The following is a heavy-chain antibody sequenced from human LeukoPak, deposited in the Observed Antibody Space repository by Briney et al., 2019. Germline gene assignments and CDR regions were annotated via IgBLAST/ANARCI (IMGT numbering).Heavy chain of an antibody. V-gene: IGHV4-59*08. J-gene: IGHJ4*02. CDR3: ARLSSGSSSWYDIDY. Sequence: SETLSLTCTVSGGSISSFYWSWIRQPPGKGLEWVGYIYYSGSTNYNPSLKSRVTISVDTSKNQFSLRLNSVTAADTAVYYCARLSSGSSSWYDIDYWGQGTLVTVSS. CDR2: IYYSGST. D-gene: IGHD6-13*01. CDR1: GGSISSFY.